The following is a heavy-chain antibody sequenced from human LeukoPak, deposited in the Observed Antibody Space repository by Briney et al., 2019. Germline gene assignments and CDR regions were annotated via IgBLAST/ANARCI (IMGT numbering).Heavy chain of an antibody. J-gene: IGHJ4*02. CDR1: GVTVNSNY. Sequence: PGGSLRLSCAASGVTVNSNYMSWVRQAPGKGLEWVSSNSGGSSYYADSVKGRFTISRDNSKNTLYLQMNSLRAEDTAVYYCAKDLGSSGWYIDYWGQGTLVTVSS. CDR3: AKDLGSSGWYIDY. CDR2: NSGGSS. D-gene: IGHD6-19*01. V-gene: IGHV3-53*01.